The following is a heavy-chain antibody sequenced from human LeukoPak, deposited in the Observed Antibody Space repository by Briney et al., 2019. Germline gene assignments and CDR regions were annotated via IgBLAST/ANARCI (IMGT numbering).Heavy chain of an antibody. J-gene: IGHJ2*01. D-gene: IGHD3-22*01. CDR3: ARDRDSSGLRNFDL. CDR1: GGSISSYY. CDR2: IYYSGNT. Sequence: SETLSLTCTVSGGSISSYYWSWIRQPPGKGLEWIGYIYYSGNTNYNPSLKSRVSISIDTSKNQFSLQLSSVTAADTAVYYCARDRDSSGLRNFDLWGRGTLVTVSA. V-gene: IGHV4-59*01.